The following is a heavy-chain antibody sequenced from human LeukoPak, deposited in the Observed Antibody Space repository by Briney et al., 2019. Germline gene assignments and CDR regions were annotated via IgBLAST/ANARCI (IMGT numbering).Heavy chain of an antibody. V-gene: IGHV4-34*01. CDR1: GGSFSGYY. Sequence: SSETLSLTCAVYGGSFSGYYWSWIRQPPGKGLEWIGEINHSGSTNYNPSLKSRVTISVDTSKNQFSLKLSSVTAADTAVYYCARLSSEVVAASFSYFDYWGQGTLVTVSS. D-gene: IGHD2-15*01. CDR3: ARLSSEVVAASFSYFDY. CDR2: INHSGST. J-gene: IGHJ4*02.